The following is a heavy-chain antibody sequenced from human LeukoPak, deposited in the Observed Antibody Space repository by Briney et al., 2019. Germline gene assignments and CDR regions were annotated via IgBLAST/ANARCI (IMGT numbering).Heavy chain of an antibody. V-gene: IGHV4-39*07. D-gene: IGHD6-13*01. CDR1: GGSISSSSDY. Sequence: SETLSLTCTVSGGSISSSSDYWGWIRQPPGKGLEWIGSIYYSGSTYYNPSLKSRVTISVDTSKNQFSLKLSSVTAADTAVYYCAREDIAAAGIGYWGQGTLVTDSS. CDR2: IYYSGST. CDR3: AREDIAAAGIGY. J-gene: IGHJ4*02.